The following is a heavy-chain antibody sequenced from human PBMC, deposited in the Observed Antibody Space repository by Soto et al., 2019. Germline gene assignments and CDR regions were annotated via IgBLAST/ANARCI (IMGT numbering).Heavy chain of an antibody. D-gene: IGHD2-15*01. J-gene: IGHJ6*02. CDR1: GYTLTSYG. CDR3: ARGSPVVVVAAAYYYYGMDV. V-gene: IGHV1-69*13. CDR2: IIPIFGTA. Sequence: SVKVSCKASGYTLTSYGISWVRQAPGQGLEWMGGIIPIFGTANYAQKFQGRVTITADESTSTAYMELSSLRSEDTAVYYCARGSPVVVVAAAYYYYGMDVWGQGTTVTVSS.